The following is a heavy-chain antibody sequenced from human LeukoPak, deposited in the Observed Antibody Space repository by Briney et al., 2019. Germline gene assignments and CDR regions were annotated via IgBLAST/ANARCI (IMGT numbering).Heavy chain of an antibody. J-gene: IGHJ4*02. CDR3: ARSAAGVVRFFDY. V-gene: IGHV4-31*03. CDR1: GGSISSGDYS. Sequence: SQTLSLTCTVSGGSISSGDYSWSWIRQHPGKGLEWIGYIYYSGSTYYSPSLKSRVTISVDTSKNQFSLKLSSVTAADTAVYYCARSAAGVVRFFDYWGQGTLVTVSS. CDR2: IYYSGST. D-gene: IGHD4-23*01.